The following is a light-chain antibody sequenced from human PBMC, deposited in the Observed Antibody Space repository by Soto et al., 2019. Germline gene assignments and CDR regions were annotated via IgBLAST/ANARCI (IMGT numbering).Light chain of an antibody. J-gene: IGLJ1*01. CDR3: CSYAGSYTYV. CDR2: DVS. V-gene: IGLV2-11*01. Sequence: QSALTQPRSVSGSPGQSVTISCTGTSSDVGGYNYVSWYQQHPGKAPKLMIYDVSKRPSGVPDRFAGSKSGNTASLTISGLQEEDDADYYCCSYAGSYTYVFGTGTKLTVL. CDR1: SSDVGGYNY.